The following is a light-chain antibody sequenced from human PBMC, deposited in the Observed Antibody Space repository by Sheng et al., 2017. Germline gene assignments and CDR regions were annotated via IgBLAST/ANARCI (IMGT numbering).Light chain of an antibody. CDR1: SDSVSPSYY. J-gene: IGLJ3*02. CDR3: VLYMGSGIWV. CDR2: NTN. Sequence: QTVVTQEPSFSVSPGGTVTLTCGLSSDSVSPSYYPSWYQQTPGQAPRTLIYNTNIRSSGVPDRFSGSILGNKAALIITGAQADDESDYYCVLYMGSGIWVFGGGTKLTVL. V-gene: IGLV8-61*01.